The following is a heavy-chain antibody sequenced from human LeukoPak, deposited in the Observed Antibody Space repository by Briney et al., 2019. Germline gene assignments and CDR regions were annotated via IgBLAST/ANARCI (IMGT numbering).Heavy chain of an antibody. J-gene: IGHJ4*02. V-gene: IGHV3-21*01. CDR1: GFTFSSYY. D-gene: IGHD6-19*01. CDR2: ISSSSSYM. CDR3: ARDRGSGWHTFDY. Sequence: PGGSLRLSCAASGFTFSSYYMSWVRPGPGKGLGWVSSISSSSSYMLYADSVRGRFTISRDNAKNSLYLQMNSLRAEDTAVYYCARDRGSGWHTFDYWGQGTLVTVSS.